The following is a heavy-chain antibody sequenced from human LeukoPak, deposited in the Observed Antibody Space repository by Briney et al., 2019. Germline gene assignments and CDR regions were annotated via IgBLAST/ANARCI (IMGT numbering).Heavy chain of an antibody. D-gene: IGHD3-16*01. CDR1: GGSISSYY. CDR3: ARSGLRGGRYFDY. Sequence: NPSETLSLTCTVSGGSISSYYWSWIRQPPGKGLEWIGYIYHSGSTYYNPSLKSRVTISVDRSKNQFSLKLSSVTAADTAVYYCARSGLRGGRYFDYWGQGTLVTVSS. V-gene: IGHV4-59*12. J-gene: IGHJ4*02. CDR2: IYHSGST.